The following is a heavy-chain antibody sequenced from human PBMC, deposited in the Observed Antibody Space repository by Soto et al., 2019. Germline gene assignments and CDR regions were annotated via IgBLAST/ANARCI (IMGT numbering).Heavy chain of an antibody. CDR2: INTGNANS. CDR1: GYTFTRYA. Sequence: ASVKVSCKASGYTFTRYAMHCVRQAPGQGLEWMGWINTGNANSHYAQKFQGRVTFTRDISASTVYMEMSSLTSEDSAMYFGARNVDYFDPWGQGTLVTVSS. J-gene: IGHJ5*02. V-gene: IGHV1-3*04. CDR3: ARNVDYFDP. D-gene: IGHD4-17*01.